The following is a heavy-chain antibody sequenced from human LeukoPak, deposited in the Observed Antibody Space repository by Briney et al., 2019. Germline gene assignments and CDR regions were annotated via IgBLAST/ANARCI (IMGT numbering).Heavy chain of an antibody. D-gene: IGHD2-15*01. CDR3: ARDKSRYCSGGSCPYFDY. CDR2: INWNGGST. CDR1: GFTFDDYV. Sequence: RPGGSLRLSCAASGFTFDDYVMSWVRQAPGKGLEWVSGINWNGGSTGYADSVKGRFTISRDNAKNSLYLQMNSLRAEDTAVYYCARDKSRYCSGGSCPYFDYWGQGTLVTVSS. V-gene: IGHV3-20*04. J-gene: IGHJ4*02.